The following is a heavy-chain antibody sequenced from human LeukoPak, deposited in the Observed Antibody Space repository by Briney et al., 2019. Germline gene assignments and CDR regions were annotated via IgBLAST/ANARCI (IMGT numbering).Heavy chain of an antibody. D-gene: IGHD3-10*01. J-gene: IGHJ4*02. Sequence: PSETLSLTCAVYGGSFSGYYWSWIRQPPGKGLEWIGEINHSGSTNYNPSLKSRVTISVDTSKNQFSLKLSSVTAADTAVYYCARGLSYYYGSGSYPNWGQGTLVTVSS. CDR1: GGSFSGYY. CDR2: INHSGST. V-gene: IGHV4-34*01. CDR3: ARGLSYYYGSGSYPN.